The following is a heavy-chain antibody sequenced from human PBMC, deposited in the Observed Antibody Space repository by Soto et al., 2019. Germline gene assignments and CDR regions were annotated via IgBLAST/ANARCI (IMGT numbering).Heavy chain of an antibody. J-gene: IGHJ5*01. CDR2: IKQDGSEK. Sequence: WGSLRLSCAASGFTFSSYWMSWFRQAPGKGLEWVANIKQDGSEKYYVDSVKGRLTISRDNAKNSLYLQMNSLRAEDTAVYYCARLFTENYYIDSWGQGTLVTVSS. CDR1: GFTFSSYW. D-gene: IGHD1-7*01. CDR3: ARLFTENYYIDS. V-gene: IGHV3-7*03.